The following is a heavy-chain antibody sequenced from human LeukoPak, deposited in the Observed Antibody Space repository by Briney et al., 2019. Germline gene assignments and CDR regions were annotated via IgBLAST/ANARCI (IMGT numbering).Heavy chain of an antibody. CDR3: ARDTSVEDTAWWFDP. J-gene: IGHJ5*02. CDR1: GYTFTGYY. Sequence: ASVKVSCKAAGYTFTGYYMHWVRQAPGQGLEWRGWINPNSGGTNYAQKFQGRVTMTRDMSTSTDYMELSSLRSEDTAVYYCARDTSVEDTAWWFDPWGQGTLVTVSS. CDR2: INPNSGGT. V-gene: IGHV1-2*02. D-gene: IGHD4-23*01.